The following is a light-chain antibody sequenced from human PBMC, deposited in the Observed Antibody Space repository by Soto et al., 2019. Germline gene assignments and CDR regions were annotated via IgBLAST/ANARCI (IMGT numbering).Light chain of an antibody. CDR2: EVS. CDR3: CSYAGSSTLYV. Sequence: QSVLTQPASVSVSPGQSITTSCTGTSSDVGSYNLVSWYQQHPGKAPKLMIYEVSKRPSGVSNRFSGSKSGNTASLTISGLQAEDEADYYCCSYAGSSTLYVFGTGTKVTVL. V-gene: IGLV2-23*02. J-gene: IGLJ1*01. CDR1: SSDVGSYNL.